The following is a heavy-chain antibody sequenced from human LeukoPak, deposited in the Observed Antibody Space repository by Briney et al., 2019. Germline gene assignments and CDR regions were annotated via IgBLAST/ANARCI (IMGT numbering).Heavy chain of an antibody. J-gene: IGHJ5*02. CDR3: ARGGKSDYGCFDR. D-gene: IGHD4-17*01. CDR2: IDPSDSYT. CDR1: GYSSINYC. V-gene: IGHV5-10-1*01. Sequence: AESLQIPSKDSGYSSINYCIIWVRQMPGKGLEWMGTIDPSDSYTNYSPSFQGHVTISADKSINTAYLQWSSLKASDTAMYYSARGGKSDYGCFDRWGQGTLVTVSS.